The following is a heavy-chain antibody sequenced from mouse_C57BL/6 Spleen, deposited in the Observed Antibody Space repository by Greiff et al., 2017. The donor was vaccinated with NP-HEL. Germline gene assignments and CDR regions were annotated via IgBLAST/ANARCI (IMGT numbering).Heavy chain of an antibody. Sequence: QVQLQQPGAELVMPGASVKLSCKASGYTFTSYWMHWVKQRPGQGLEWIGEIDPSDSYTNYNQKFKGKSTLTVDKSSSTAYMQLSSLTSEDSAVYYCARGGGYYVGYWGQGTTLTVSS. CDR3: ARGGGYYVGY. J-gene: IGHJ2*01. CDR2: IDPSDSYT. CDR1: GYTFTSYW. V-gene: IGHV1-69*01.